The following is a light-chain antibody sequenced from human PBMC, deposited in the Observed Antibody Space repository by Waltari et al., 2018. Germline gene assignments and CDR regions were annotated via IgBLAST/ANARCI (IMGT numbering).Light chain of an antibody. Sequence: QSALTQPSSVSGSPGQSITLSCTGTRGDIGGYDYVSWYQHHPGKAPKLMIFDVSNRPSGVSNRFSGSKSDNTASLTISGLQAEDEADYYCSSYTSSSTRVVFGGGTKVTVL. J-gene: IGLJ2*01. V-gene: IGLV2-14*03. CDR3: SSYTSSSTRVV. CDR2: DVS. CDR1: RGDIGGYDY.